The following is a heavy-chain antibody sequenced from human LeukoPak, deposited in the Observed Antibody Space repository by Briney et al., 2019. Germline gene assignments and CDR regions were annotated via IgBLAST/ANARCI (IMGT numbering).Heavy chain of an antibody. J-gene: IGHJ4*02. D-gene: IGHD1-26*01. CDR2: ISGSGGST. Sequence: RSGGSLRLSCAASGFTFSSYAMSWVRQAPGKGLEWVSAISGSGGSTYYADSVKGRFTISRDNSENTLYLQMNSLRAEDTAVYYCAKHGGWEPLPDFDYWGQGTLVTVSS. CDR1: GFTFSSYA. CDR3: AKHGGWEPLPDFDY. V-gene: IGHV3-23*01.